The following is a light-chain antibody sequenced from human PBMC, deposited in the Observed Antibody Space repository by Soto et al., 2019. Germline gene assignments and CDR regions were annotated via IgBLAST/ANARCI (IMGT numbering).Light chain of an antibody. CDR1: QGISSY. CDR3: QQYYSYPLT. J-gene: IGKJ1*01. V-gene: IGKV1-8*01. CDR2: AAS. Sequence: AIQMTQSPSSVSASVGERVTITCRASQGISSYLAWYQQKPGKAPKLLIYAASTLQSGVPSRFSGSGSGTDFTLTISCLQSEDFATYYCQQYYSYPLTFGQGTKVDIK.